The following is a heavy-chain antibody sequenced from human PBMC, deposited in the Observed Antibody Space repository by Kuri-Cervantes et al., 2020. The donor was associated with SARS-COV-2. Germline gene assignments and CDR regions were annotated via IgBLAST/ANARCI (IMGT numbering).Heavy chain of an antibody. V-gene: IGHV1-46*01. CDR1: GYTFTSYY. CDR2: INPSGGST. Sequence: ASVKVSCKASGYTFTSYYMHWVRPAPGQGLEWMGIINPSGGSTSYAQKFQGRVTMTRDTSTSTVYTELSSLRSEDTAMYYCAREGRNIDYYYGMDVWGQGTTVTVSS. CDR3: AREGRNIDYYYGMDV. J-gene: IGHJ6*02. D-gene: IGHD1-14*01.